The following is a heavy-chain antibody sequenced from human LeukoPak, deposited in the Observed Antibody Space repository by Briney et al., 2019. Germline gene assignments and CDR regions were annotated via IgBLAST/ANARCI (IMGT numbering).Heavy chain of an antibody. Sequence: SETLSLTCIVSDGSIGSYYWTWIRQPPGNRLEWIGDIYYSGSTNYNPSLKSRLTISVDTSKNQFSLKLSSVTAADTAVYYCARLGGKRDVDSFYNAMDVWGQGTTVTVSS. CDR2: IYYSGST. CDR1: DGSIGSYY. D-gene: IGHD1-14*01. CDR3: ARLGGKRDVDSFYNAMDV. J-gene: IGHJ6*02. V-gene: IGHV4-59*03.